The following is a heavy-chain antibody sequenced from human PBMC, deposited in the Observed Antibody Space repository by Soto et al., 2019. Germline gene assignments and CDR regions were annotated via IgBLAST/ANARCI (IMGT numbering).Heavy chain of an antibody. V-gene: IGHV1-18*01. CDR2: STPNSGYT. D-gene: IGHD3-9*01. J-gene: IGHJ5*02. CDR1: GYKFSTYA. Sequence: QLQLTQSGGEARKPGASVRVSCAASGYKFSTYAISWLRQAPGQGLEWMGLSTPNSGYTNYAQKFQGRLILTTDIPSSTAYMELTSLRYDDTAIYYCATSYDTGFDPWGQGTLVSVS. CDR3: ATSYDTGFDP.